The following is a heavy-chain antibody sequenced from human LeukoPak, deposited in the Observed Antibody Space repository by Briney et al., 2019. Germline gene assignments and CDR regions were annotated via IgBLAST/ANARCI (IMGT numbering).Heavy chain of an antibody. Sequence: GGSLRLSCAASGFTFSSYAMHWVRQAPGKGLEWVAVISYDGSNKYYADSVKGRFTISRDNSKNTLYLQMNSLRAEDTAVYYCASSYYYDSSGYPHDHDYWGQGTLVTVSS. CDR3: ASSYYYDSSGYPHDHDY. CDR2: ISYDGSNK. CDR1: GFTFSSYA. J-gene: IGHJ4*02. D-gene: IGHD3-22*01. V-gene: IGHV3-30-3*01.